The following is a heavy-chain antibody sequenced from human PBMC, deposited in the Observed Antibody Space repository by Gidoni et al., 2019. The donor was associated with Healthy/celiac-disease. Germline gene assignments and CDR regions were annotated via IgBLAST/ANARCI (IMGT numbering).Heavy chain of an antibody. CDR2: ISYEGSNK. Sequence: QVQLVESGGGVVQPGRSLRLSCAASGFTFSSYAMHWVRQAPGKGLEWVAVISYEGSNKYYADSVKGRFTISRDNSKNTLYLQMNSLRAEDTAVYYCARLPNSGSFRGVDYWGQGTLVTVSS. D-gene: IGHD1-26*01. CDR1: GFTFSSYA. CDR3: ARLPNSGSFRGVDY. V-gene: IGHV3-30-3*01. J-gene: IGHJ4*02.